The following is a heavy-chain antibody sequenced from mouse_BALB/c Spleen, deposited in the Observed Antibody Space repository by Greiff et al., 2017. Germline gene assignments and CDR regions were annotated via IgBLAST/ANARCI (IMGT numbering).Heavy chain of an antibody. CDR1: GYSITSDYA. V-gene: IGHV3-2*02. J-gene: IGHJ4*01. CDR3: ARYYGSSSYAMDY. D-gene: IGHD1-1*01. CDR2: ISYSGST. Sequence: EVQLQESGPGLVKPSQSLSLTCTVTGYSITSDYAWNWIRQFPGNKLEWMGYISYSGSTSYNPSLKSRLSITRDTSKNQFFLQLNSVTTEDTATYYCARYYGSSSYAMDYWGQGTSVTVSA.